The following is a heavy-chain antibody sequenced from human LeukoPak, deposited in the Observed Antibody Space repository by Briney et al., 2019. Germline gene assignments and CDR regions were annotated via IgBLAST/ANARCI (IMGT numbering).Heavy chain of an antibody. J-gene: IGHJ3*02. CDR1: GESISGFY. CDR3: ARDPHPYYCTCISCYENAFDI. V-gene: IGHV4-59*12. D-gene: IGHD2-2*01. CDR2: IYYSGST. Sequence: SETLSLTCTVSGESISGFYWNWIRQPPGKGLEWIGYIYYSGSTNYNPSFKSRVTISIDTSKNQFSLKLSSVTAADTAVYYCARDPHPYYCTCISCYENAFDIWGQGTMVTVSS.